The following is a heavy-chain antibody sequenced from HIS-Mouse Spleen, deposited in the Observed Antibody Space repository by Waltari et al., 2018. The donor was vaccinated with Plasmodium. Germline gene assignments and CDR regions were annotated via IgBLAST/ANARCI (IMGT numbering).Heavy chain of an antibody. Sequence: EVQLVESGGGLVQPGGSLRLSCAVSGFTFSRYWMSWVRKAPGKGLEGVANIKQDGSEKYYVDSVKGRFTISRDNAKNSLYLQMNSLRAEDTAVYYCASSWYWYFDLWGRGTLVTVSS. CDR2: IKQDGSEK. D-gene: IGHD6-13*01. CDR3: ASSWYWYFDL. V-gene: IGHV3-7*01. CDR1: GFTFSRYW. J-gene: IGHJ2*01.